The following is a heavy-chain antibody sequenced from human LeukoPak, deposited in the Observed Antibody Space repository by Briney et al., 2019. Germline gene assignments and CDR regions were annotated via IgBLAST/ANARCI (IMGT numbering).Heavy chain of an antibody. CDR3: ARDLYMSSGSYYGYYYYGMDV. D-gene: IGHD3-10*01. J-gene: IGHJ6*02. CDR1: GGSFSGYY. CDR2: IYYSGST. Sequence: SETLSLTCAVYGGSFSGYYWSWIRQPPGKGLEWLGYIYYSGSTNYNPSLKSRVTISVDTSKNQFSLKLSSVTAADTAVYYCARDLYMSSGSYYGYYYYGMDVWGQGTTVTVSS. V-gene: IGHV4-59*01.